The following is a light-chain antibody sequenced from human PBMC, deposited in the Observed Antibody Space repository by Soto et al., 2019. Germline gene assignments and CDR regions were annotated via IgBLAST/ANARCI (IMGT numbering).Light chain of an antibody. J-gene: IGLJ2*01. Sequence: QPVLTQSPSASASLGASVKLTCTLSSGHSSYAIAWHQQQPEKRPRSLMKLNSDGSHSKGDGIPDRFSGSSSGAERYLTISSLQSEDEADYYCQTWGTGIVVFGGGTKLTVL. CDR3: QTWGTGIVV. CDR2: LNSDGSH. V-gene: IGLV4-69*01. CDR1: SGHSSYA.